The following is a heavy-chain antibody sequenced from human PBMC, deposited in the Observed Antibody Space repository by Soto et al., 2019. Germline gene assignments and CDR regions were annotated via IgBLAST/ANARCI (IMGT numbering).Heavy chain of an antibody. CDR3: TGEVASGY. V-gene: IGHV3-30*03. Sequence: QVQLVESGGGVVQPGRSLRLSCAVSGFTVSNFGMHWVRQAPGKGLEWVAVISRDGGTKFYADSVKGRFTISRDNSRNTLFLEMNSLRGDDMGVYYCTGEVASGYWGQGTLGTVSS. CDR1: GFTVSNFG. J-gene: IGHJ4*02. CDR2: ISRDGGTK. D-gene: IGHD3-10*01.